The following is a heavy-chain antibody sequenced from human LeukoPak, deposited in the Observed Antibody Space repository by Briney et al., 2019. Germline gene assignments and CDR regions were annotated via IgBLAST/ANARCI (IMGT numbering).Heavy chain of an antibody. Sequence: GGSLRLSCAASGFTFDDYAMHWARQAPGKGLEWVSLISGDGSSTYYAGSVKGRFSISRDNSKNSLYLQMNSLRTEDTAFYYCAKVAYYDSSGYYYSAFDIWGRGTMVTVSS. CDR1: GFTFDDYA. V-gene: IGHV3-43*02. J-gene: IGHJ3*02. CDR2: ISGDGSST. D-gene: IGHD3-22*01. CDR3: AKVAYYDSSGYYYSAFDI.